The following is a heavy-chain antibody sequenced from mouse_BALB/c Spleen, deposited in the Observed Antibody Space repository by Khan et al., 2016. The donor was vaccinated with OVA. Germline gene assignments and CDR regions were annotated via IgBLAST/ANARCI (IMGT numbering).Heavy chain of an antibody. J-gene: IGHJ3*01. D-gene: IGHD2-4*01. CDR2: ISYSGNT. CDR1: GYSITSEFA. CDR3: ARKDYYDYDPFPY. Sequence: EVQLVESGPGLVKPSQSLSLTCTVTGYSITSEFAWNWIRQFPGNKLEWMGYISYSGNTRYNPSLKSLISITRDTSRNQFFLQLNSVPTEDTATYYCARKDYYDYDPFPYWGQGTLVTVSA. V-gene: IGHV3-2*02.